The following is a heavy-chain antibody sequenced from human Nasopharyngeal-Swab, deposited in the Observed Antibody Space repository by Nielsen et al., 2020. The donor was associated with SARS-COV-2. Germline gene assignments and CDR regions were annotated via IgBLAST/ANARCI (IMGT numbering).Heavy chain of an antibody. J-gene: IGHJ4*02. V-gene: IGHV4-61*01. CDR3: ARAVGYYDSSGYCDN. D-gene: IGHD3-22*01. Sequence: SESLSLTCTVSGGSVSSGSYYWSWIRQPPGKGLEWIGYIYYSGSTNYNPSLKSRVTISVDTSKNQFSLKLSSVTAADTAVYYCARAVGYYDSSGYCDNWGQGTLVTVSS. CDR2: IYYSGST. CDR1: GGSVSSGSYY.